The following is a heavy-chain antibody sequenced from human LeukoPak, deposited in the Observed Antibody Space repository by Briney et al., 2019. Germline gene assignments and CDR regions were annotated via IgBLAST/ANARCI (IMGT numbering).Heavy chain of an antibody. D-gene: IGHD1-26*01. CDR3: AKDRWGIVGATHRNTLDY. J-gene: IGHJ4*02. V-gene: IGHV3-30*18. CDR1: GFTFSNYW. CDR2: ISYDGSNK. Sequence: PGGSLRLSCATSGFTFSNYWMSWVRRAPGKGLEWVAVISYDGSNKYYADSVKGRFTISRDNSKNTLYLQMNSLRAEDTAVYYCAKDRWGIVGATHRNTLDYWGQGTLVTVSS.